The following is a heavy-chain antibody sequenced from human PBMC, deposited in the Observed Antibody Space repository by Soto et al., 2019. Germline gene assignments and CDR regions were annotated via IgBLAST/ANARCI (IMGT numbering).Heavy chain of an antibody. CDR1: GFTFTRYS. D-gene: IGHD1-1*01. J-gene: IGHJ4*02. CDR3: AIESKDLTSNCSY. CDR2: ISRTTNYI. Sequence: GGSLRLSCAASGFTFTRYSMNWVRQAPGKGLEWVSSISRTTNYIYYADSMKGRFTVSRDNAKNSVYLEMNSLSAEDTAVYCCAIESKDLTSNCSYWGQGTLSTVSS. V-gene: IGHV3-21*01.